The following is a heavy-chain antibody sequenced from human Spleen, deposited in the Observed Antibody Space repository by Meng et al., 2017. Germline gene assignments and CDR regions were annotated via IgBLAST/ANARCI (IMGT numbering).Heavy chain of an antibody. CDR2: INTDNGHA. D-gene: IGHD5-24*01. CDR3: ARSWITEMANFDS. V-gene: IGHV1-3*04. CDR1: GYAFTHHG. J-gene: IGHJ4*02. Sequence: QVLQVQAGGEVKKSGAPVKACGEASGYAFTHHGITWVRQAPGQRPGWMGWINTDNGHARNSQRFQARLTILRDTPASTAYMELSSLRSEDTAVYYCARSWITEMANFDSWGQGTLVTVSS.